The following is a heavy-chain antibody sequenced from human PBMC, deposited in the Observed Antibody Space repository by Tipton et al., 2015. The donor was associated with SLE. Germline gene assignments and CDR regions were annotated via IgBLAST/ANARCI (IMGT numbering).Heavy chain of an antibody. CDR2: IYHSGGT. CDR3: ARTSGSYMDY. Sequence: LRLSCATSGFTFSAYWMTWVRQAPGKGLEWIGYIYHSGGTNHSPSLRSRLTTSVDTSKNQFSLRLSSVTAADTAVYYCARTSGSYMDYWGQGTLVTVSS. J-gene: IGHJ4*02. D-gene: IGHD3-10*01. V-gene: IGHV4-59*01. CDR1: GFTFSAYW.